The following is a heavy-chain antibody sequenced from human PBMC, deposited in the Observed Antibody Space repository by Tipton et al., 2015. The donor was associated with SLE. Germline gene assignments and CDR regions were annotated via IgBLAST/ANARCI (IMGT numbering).Heavy chain of an antibody. D-gene: IGHD2-2*01. CDR2: IYHSGST. J-gene: IGHJ4*02. Sequence: TLSLTCAVSGGSISSGGYSWSWIRQPPGKGLESIGYIYHSGSTYYNPSLKSRVTISVDRSKNQFSLKLSSVTAADTAVYYCARVASDCSSTSCYLFDYWGQGTLVTVSS. CDR3: ARVASDCSSTSCYLFDY. CDR1: GGSISSGGYS. V-gene: IGHV4-30-2*01.